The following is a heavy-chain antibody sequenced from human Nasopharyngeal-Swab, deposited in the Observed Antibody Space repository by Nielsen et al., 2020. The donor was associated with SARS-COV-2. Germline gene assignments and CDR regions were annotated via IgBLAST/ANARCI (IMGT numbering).Heavy chain of an antibody. CDR2: ISYDGSNK. V-gene: IGHV3-30*04. D-gene: IGHD6-13*01. CDR3: ARAEVAAAYFDY. CDR1: GFTSSSYA. Sequence: GESLKISCAASGFTSSSYAMHWVRQAPGKGLEWVAVISYDGSNKYYADSVKGRFTISRDNSKNTLYLQMNSLRAEDTAVYYCARAEVAAAYFDYWGQGTLVTVSS. J-gene: IGHJ4*02.